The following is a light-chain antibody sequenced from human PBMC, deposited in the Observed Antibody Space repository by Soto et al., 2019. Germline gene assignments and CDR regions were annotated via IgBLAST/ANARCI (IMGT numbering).Light chain of an antibody. CDR2: KVS. Sequence: DVVMTQSPLSLSVTLGQPASISCWSTQGLLYSDGNTYLNWFHQRPGQSPRRLIFKVSVRDSGVPDRFSGSGSGTDFTRKISRVEAEDVGVYYCMQGTHRPITFGQGTRLEIK. CDR1: QGLLYSDGNTY. J-gene: IGKJ5*01. CDR3: MQGTHRPIT. V-gene: IGKV2-30*01.